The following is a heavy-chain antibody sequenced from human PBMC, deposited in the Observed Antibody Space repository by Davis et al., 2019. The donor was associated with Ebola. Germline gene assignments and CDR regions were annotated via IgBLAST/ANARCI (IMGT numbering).Heavy chain of an antibody. CDR1: GGSIGGSAYS. Sequence: SETLSLTCAVSGGSIGGSAYSWSWVRQPPGKGLEWLGYFYHSGSPYYNPSFKRRVTISGDRSKNQFSLKLTSVTAADTAVYYCAADFYGDNTLDYWGPGAVVTVSS. V-gene: IGHV4-30-2*01. J-gene: IGHJ4*02. CDR2: FYHSGSP. D-gene: IGHD4-23*01. CDR3: AADFYGDNTLDY.